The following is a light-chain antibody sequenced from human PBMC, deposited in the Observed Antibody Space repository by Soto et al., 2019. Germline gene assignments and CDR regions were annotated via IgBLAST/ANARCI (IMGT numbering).Light chain of an antibody. CDR3: QQYNSYYPLT. CDR1: QSISSW. CDR2: KAS. J-gene: IGKJ4*01. V-gene: IGKV1-5*03. Sequence: DIQITQSPSTLSASVGDRVTITCRASQSISSWLAWYQQKPGKAPKLLIYKASSLESGVPSRFSGSGPGTEFTLTISSLQPDDFANYDCQQYNSYYPLTFGGGTKVDIK.